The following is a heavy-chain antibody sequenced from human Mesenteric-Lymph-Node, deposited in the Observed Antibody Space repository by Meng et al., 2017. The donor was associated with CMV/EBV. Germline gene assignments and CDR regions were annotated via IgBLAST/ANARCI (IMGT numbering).Heavy chain of an antibody. Sequence: GESLKISCAASGFTFSSYAMSWVRQAPGKGLEWVSAISGGGGSTYYADSVKGRFTISRDNSKNTLYLQMNSLRAEDTAVYYCAKDKAVIAPYGMDVWGQGTTVTVSS. CDR1: GFTFSSYA. CDR2: ISGGGGST. D-gene: IGHD2-21*01. J-gene: IGHJ6*02. V-gene: IGHV3-23*01. CDR3: AKDKAVIAPYGMDV.